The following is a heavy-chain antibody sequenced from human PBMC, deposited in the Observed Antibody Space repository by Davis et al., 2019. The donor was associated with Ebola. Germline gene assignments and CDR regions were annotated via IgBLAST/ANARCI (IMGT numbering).Heavy chain of an antibody. V-gene: IGHV4-4*02. CDR2: IYHSGST. CDR1: GGSISSNNW. CDR3: ARVPYYGSGSYPAYYYYGMDV. Sequence: SETLSLTCAVSGGSISSNNWWSWVRQPPGKGLEWIGEIYHSGSTNYNPSLKSRVTISVDTSKNQFSLKLSSVTAADTAVYYCARVPYYGSGSYPAYYYYGMDVWGQGTTVTVSS. J-gene: IGHJ6*02. D-gene: IGHD3-10*01.